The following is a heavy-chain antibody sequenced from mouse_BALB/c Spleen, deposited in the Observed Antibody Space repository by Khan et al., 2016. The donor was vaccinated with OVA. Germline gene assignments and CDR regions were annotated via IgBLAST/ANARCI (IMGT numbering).Heavy chain of an antibody. CDR3: ARSGRYDGFAY. V-gene: IGHV9-2-1*01. Sequence: QIELVQSGPELKKPGETVKISCKASGYTFTGYSMHWVKQAPGKGLKWMGWINTETGEPYYADNLKGRFAFSLDTSASTAYLQINNLKNEDTATYVCARSGRYDGFAYWGQGTTLTVSS. CDR1: GYTFTGYS. J-gene: IGHJ2*01. CDR2: INTETGEP. D-gene: IGHD2-12*01.